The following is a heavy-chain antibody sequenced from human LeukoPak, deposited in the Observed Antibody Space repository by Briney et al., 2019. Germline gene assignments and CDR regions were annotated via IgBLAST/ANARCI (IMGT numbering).Heavy chain of an antibody. CDR1: GFTFSSYW. V-gene: IGHV3-7*01. CDR2: IKRDGSEK. D-gene: IGHD3-3*01. CDR3: ATSRGVLTYYDFWSGPDGFDP. Sequence: GGSLRLSCAASGFTFSSYWMSWVRQAPGKGLEWVANIKRDGSEKYYVDSVKGRFTISRDNAKNSLYLQMNSLRAEDTAVYYCATSRGVLTYYDFWSGPDGFDPWGQGTLVTVSS. J-gene: IGHJ5*02.